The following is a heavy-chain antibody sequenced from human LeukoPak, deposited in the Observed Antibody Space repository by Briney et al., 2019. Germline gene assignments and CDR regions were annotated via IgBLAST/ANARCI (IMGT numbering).Heavy chain of an antibody. J-gene: IGHJ4*02. CDR2: IRGGGGRT. Sequence: GRSLRLSCAASGFTFSSYAMSWVRQAPRKGLEWVSGIRGGGGRTIYADSVKGWFTISRENYKKTLYLQMNSLRAEDTAIYYCAKEQWLAQSAYFDYWGQGTLVTVSS. V-gene: IGHV3-23*01. CDR3: AKEQWLAQSAYFDY. D-gene: IGHD6-19*01. CDR1: GFTFSSYA.